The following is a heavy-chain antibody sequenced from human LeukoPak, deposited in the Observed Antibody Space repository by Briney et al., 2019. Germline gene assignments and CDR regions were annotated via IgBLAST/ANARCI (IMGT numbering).Heavy chain of an antibody. CDR3: ARLLSSSGWYWFDP. V-gene: IGHV3-66*02. CDR2: IYSGGST. J-gene: IGHJ5*02. Sequence: PGGSLRLSCAASGFTVSSNYMSWVRQAPGKGLEWVSVIYSGGSTYYADSVKGRFTISRDNSKNTLYLQMNSLRAEDTAAYYCARLLSSSGWYWFDPWGQGTLVTVSS. CDR1: GFTVSSNY. D-gene: IGHD6-19*01.